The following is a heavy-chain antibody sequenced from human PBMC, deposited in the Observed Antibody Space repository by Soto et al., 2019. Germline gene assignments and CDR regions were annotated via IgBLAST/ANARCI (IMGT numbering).Heavy chain of an antibody. D-gene: IGHD2-8*01. Sequence: QVLLVQSGAEMKQPGSSVSVSCRASGDSFTNYAFTWVRQAPGQGPEWLGGIILALGTPHYSQPFQGRLTITADESSTTVYMELGSLRLDDTAVYYCGRYCTNTRCRGGYYLDLWGQGTLLTVSS. CDR3: GRYCTNTRCRGGYYLDL. CDR1: GDSFTNYA. CDR2: IILALGTP. V-gene: IGHV1-69*01. J-gene: IGHJ5*02.